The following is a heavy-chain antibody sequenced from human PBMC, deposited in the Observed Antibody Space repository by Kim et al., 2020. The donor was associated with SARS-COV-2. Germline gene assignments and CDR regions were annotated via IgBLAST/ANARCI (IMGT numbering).Heavy chain of an antibody. J-gene: IGHJ4*02. D-gene: IGHD5-18*01. CDR3: ARGAGYSYGGYFDY. Sequence: ADSGKGRFTISRDNSKNTLYLQMSSLRAEDTAVYYCARGAGYSYGGYFDYWGQGTLVTVSS. V-gene: IGHV3-30*15.